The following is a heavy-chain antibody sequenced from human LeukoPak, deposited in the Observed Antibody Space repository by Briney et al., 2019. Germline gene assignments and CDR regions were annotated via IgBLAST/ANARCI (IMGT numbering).Heavy chain of an antibody. D-gene: IGHD4-17*01. CDR1: GDTFTSYA. V-gene: IGHV1-3*01. J-gene: IGHJ4*02. CDR2: INAGNGNT. Sequence: GASVKVSCKASGDTFTSYAMHWVRQAPGQRLEWMGWINAGNGNTKYSQKFQGRVTITRDTSASTAYMELSSLRSEDTAVYYCASGGSYGDYFLDYWGQGTLVTVSS. CDR3: ASGGSYGDYFLDY.